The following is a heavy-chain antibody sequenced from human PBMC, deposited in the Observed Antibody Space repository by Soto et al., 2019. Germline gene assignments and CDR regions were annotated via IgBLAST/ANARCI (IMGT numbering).Heavy chain of an antibody. CDR2: INHSGST. CDR1: GGSFSGYY. V-gene: IGHV4-34*01. Sequence: QVPLQQWGAGLLKPSETLSLTCAVYGGSFSGYYWTWIRQPPGTGLEWMGEINHSGSTNYNPSLKSRVPISVDTSKNQFSLKLTSVTAADTAVYYCARDKITGLFDYWGQGTLVTVSS. J-gene: IGHJ4*02. CDR3: ARDKITGLFDY. D-gene: IGHD2-8*02.